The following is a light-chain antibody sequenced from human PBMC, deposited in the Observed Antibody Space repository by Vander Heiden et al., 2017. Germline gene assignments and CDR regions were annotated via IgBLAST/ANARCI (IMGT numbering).Light chain of an antibody. CDR2: DAS. CDR1: QTVRNNW. J-gene: IGKJ1*01. V-gene: IGKV3-20*01. CDR3: QQYGTSRT. Sequence: ELVLTQSPGTLSLSPGERATLSCRASQTVRNNWLAWYQQRPGQAPRLLIWDASNRATGIPPRFSGSGSGTDFTLTISRLEPEDSAVYYCQQYGTSRTFGQGTKVEI.